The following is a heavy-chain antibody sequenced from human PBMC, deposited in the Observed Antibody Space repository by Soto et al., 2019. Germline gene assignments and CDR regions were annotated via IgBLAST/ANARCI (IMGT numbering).Heavy chain of an antibody. D-gene: IGHD6-19*01. V-gene: IGHV3-23*01. J-gene: IGHJ5*02. CDR2: ISGSGGST. CDR1: GFTFSSYA. Sequence: LRLSCAASGFTFSSYAMSWVRQAPGKGLEWVSAISGSGGSTYYADSVKGRFTISRDNSKNTLYLQMNSLRAEDTAVYYCAKPGIAVAGTFSWFDPWGQGTLVTVSS. CDR3: AKPGIAVAGTFSWFDP.